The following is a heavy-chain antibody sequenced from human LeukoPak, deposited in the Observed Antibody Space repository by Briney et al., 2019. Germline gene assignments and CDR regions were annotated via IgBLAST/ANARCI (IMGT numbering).Heavy chain of an antibody. V-gene: IGHV4-61*02. Sequence: PSQTLSLTCTASGGSISSGSYFWSWIRQPAGKGLEWIGRIYTSGSTNYNPSLKSRVTISVDTSKNQFSLKLSSVTAADTAVYDCAREYSSSSAYYYYYMDVWGKGTTVTVSS. CDR2: IYTSGST. CDR3: AREYSSSSAYYYYYMDV. J-gene: IGHJ6*03. D-gene: IGHD6-6*01. CDR1: GGSISSGSYF.